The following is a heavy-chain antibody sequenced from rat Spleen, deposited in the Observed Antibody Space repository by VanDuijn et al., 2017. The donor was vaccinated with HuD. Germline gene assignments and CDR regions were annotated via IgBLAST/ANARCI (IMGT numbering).Heavy chain of an antibody. J-gene: IGHJ2*01. CDR2: MWTDGTT. CDR1: GFSLTSYL. Sequence: QVQLKESGPGLVKPSETLSLTCTVSGFSLTSYLVSWVRQPPGKSLEWMGVMWTDGTTSYNSALKSRLRISRDTSKSQVFLKMSSLQTEDTATYYCARENYWGQGVMVTVSS. CDR3: ARENY. V-gene: IGHV2-32*01.